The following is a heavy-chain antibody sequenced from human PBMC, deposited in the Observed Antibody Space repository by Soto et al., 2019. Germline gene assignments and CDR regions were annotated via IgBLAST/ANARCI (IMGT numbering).Heavy chain of an antibody. Sequence: GASVKVSCKASGYTFTSYGISWVRQAPGQGLEWMGWISAYNGNTNYAQKLQGRVTMTTDTSTSTAYMELRSLRSDDTAVYYSARDGGSSWYEVAYYYYGMDVWGQGTTVTVSS. V-gene: IGHV1-18*01. CDR1: GYTFTSYG. CDR3: ARDGGSSWYEVAYYYYGMDV. D-gene: IGHD6-13*01. J-gene: IGHJ6*02. CDR2: ISAYNGNT.